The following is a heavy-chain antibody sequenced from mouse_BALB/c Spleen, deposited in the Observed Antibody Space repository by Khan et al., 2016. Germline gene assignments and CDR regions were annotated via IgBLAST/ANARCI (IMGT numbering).Heavy chain of an antibody. J-gene: IGHJ4*01. V-gene: IGHV9-1*02. Sequence: QIQLVQSGPELKKPGETVKISCKASGYTFTNYGMNWVKQAPGKGSKRMGWLNTYTGEPTYADDFSGRFAFSLETSASTVYLQINNRKTEDMATXCCAIEYFSNHAMDYWGQGTSVTVSS. CDR1: GYTFTNYG. CDR3: AIEYFSNHAMDY. CDR2: LNTYTGEP. D-gene: IGHD2-5*01.